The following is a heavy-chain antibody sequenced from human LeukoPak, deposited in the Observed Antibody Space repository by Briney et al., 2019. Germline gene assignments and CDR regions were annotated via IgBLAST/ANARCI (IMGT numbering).Heavy chain of an antibody. CDR3: ARDTYSQITLLWFGSFMDV. J-gene: IGHJ6*02. CDR2: ISSSGSTI. CDR1: GFTFSDYY. Sequence: PGGSLRLSCAASGFTFSDYYMSWIRQAPGKGLEWVSYISSSGSTIYYADSVKGRFTISRDNAKNSLYLQMNSLRAEDTAVYYCARDTYSQITLLWFGSFMDVWGQGPTVTVSS. V-gene: IGHV3-11*01. D-gene: IGHD3-10*01.